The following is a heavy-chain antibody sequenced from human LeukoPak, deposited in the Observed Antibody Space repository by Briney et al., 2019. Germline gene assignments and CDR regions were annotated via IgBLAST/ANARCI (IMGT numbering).Heavy chain of an antibody. V-gene: IGHV4-38-2*01. CDR3: ARCQHYFDSSAYPRPYYFDY. J-gene: IGHJ4*02. D-gene: IGHD3-22*01. CDR1: GYSISSGYY. CDR2: IYHTGST. Sequence: SETLSLTCAVSGYSISSGYYWSWIRQPPGKGLEWVGNIYHTGSTYYNPSLKGRVTISGDTSKNQFSLKLSSVTAADTAVYYCARCQHYFDSSAYPRPYYFDYWGRGTLVTVSS.